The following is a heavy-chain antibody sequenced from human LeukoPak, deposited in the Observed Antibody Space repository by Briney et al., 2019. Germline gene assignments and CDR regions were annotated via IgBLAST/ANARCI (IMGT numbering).Heavy chain of an antibody. J-gene: IGHJ4*02. CDR1: GFTFGKYW. D-gene: IGHD3-3*01. CDR3: ARDQYDTWSRRGNFDS. Sequence: GGSLRLSCVASGFTFGKYWMSWARQAPGKGLEWVANIKLDGSEKNYVDSVKGRFTISRDNTKNSLYLQMNSLRVEDTAVFYCARDQYDTWSRRGNFDSWGQGTLVIVSS. CDR2: IKLDGSEK. V-gene: IGHV3-7*03.